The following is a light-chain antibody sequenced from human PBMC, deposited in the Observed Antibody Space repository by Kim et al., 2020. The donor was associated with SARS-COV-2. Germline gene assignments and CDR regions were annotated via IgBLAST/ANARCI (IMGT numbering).Light chain of an antibody. CDR1: QSISSD. J-gene: IGKJ1*01. CDR2: GAS. CDR3: HQYHIWPKA. Sequence: VAPGERATHAGRASQSISSDLAWDQQTPGQAPRLLIYGASTRATGIPARFSGTGSGTEFTLTISSLQSEDFAIYYCHQYHIWPKAFGQGTKVDIK. V-gene: IGKV3-15*01.